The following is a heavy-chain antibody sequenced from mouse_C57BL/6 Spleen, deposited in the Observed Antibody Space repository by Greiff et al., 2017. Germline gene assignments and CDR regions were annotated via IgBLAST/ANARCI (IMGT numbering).Heavy chain of an antibody. J-gene: IGHJ1*03. V-gene: IGHV1-80*01. CDR1: GYAFSSYW. CDR2: IYPGDGDT. CDR3: ARHYYGSSYDWYFDV. Sequence: QVQLQQSGAELVKPGASVKISCKASGYAFSSYWMNWVKQRPGKGLEWIGQIYPGDGDTNYNGKFKGKATLTADKSSSTAYMQLSSLTSEDSAVYFCARHYYGSSYDWYFDVWGTGTTVTVSS. D-gene: IGHD1-1*01.